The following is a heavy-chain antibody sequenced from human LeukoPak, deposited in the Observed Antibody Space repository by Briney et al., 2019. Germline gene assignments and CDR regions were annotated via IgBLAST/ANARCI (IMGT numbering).Heavy chain of an antibody. Sequence: PSETLSLTCAVYRGSFIGYYWSWIRQPPGKGLEWIGEINHSGSTNYNPSLKSRVTISVDTSKNQFSLKLSSVTAADTAVYYCARGFGITSGYSGSYYDYYYYYMDVWGKGTTVTVSS. CDR1: RGSFIGYY. D-gene: IGHD1-26*01. CDR3: ARGFGITSGYSGSYYDYYYYYMDV. V-gene: IGHV4-34*01. CDR2: INHSGST. J-gene: IGHJ6*03.